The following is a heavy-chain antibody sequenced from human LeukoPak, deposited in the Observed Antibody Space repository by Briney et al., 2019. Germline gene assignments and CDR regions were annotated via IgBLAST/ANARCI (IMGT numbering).Heavy chain of an antibody. CDR1: GGSISSSSYY. CDR3: ARHWYMVRGALWFDP. V-gene: IGHV4-39*01. Sequence: SETLSLTCTVSGGSISSSSYYWGWIRQPPGKGLEWIGGIYYSGSTYYNPSLKSRVTISVDTSKNQFSLKLSSVTAADTAVYYCARHWYMVRGALWFDPWGQGTLVTVSS. CDR2: IYYSGST. J-gene: IGHJ5*02. D-gene: IGHD3-10*01.